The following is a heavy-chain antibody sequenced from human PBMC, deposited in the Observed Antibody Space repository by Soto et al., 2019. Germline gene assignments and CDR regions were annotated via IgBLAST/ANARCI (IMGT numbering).Heavy chain of an antibody. Sequence: QVQLVESGGGVVQPGRSLRLSCKTSGFAFSDCGFHWVRQAPGEGLEWVTFIKYDGTETDYADSVKGRFTISRDNSKNTLYLQMNSLRAEDTAVYYCARDEGAPRTYYLNYWGQGTLVTVSS. J-gene: IGHJ4*02. CDR3: ARDEGAPRTYYLNY. V-gene: IGHV3-33*01. CDR2: IKYDGTET. CDR1: GFAFSDCG.